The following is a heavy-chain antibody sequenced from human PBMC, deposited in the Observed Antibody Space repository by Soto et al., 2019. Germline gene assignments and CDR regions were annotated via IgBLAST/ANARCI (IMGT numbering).Heavy chain of an antibody. Sequence: SETQSHTYAVSGVTIITYYWSWIRQPPGKGLEWIGYNYHSGTTNYNPSLKSRVTISVDTSKNQFSLRLTSVTAADTAIYYCVREAYIGYGHAIDHWGQGTLVTVSS. D-gene: IGHD5-12*01. CDR2: NYHSGTT. CDR1: GVTIITYY. J-gene: IGHJ4*02. CDR3: VREAYIGYGHAIDH. V-gene: IGHV4-59*01.